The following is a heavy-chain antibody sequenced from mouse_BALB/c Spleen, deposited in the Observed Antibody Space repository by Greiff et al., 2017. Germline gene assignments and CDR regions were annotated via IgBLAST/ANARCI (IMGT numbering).Heavy chain of an antibody. CDR2: IYPGDGDT. CDR1: GYTFTSYW. J-gene: IGHJ2*01. V-gene: IGHV1-87*01. Sequence: VKVVESGAELARPGASVKLSCKASGYTFTSYWMQWVKQRPGQGLEWIGAIYPGDGDTRYTQKFKGKATLTADKSSSTAYMQLSSLASEDSAVYYCARNYFDYWGQGTTLTVSS. CDR3: ARNYFDY.